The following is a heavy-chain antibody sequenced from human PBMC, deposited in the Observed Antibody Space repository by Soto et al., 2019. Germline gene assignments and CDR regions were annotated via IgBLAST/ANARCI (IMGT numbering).Heavy chain of an antibody. CDR3: AREHYYGSGSTNWFDP. CDR1: GGSISSYY. V-gene: IGHV4-59*01. CDR2: IYYSGST. Sequence: SETLSLTCTVSGGSISSYYWSWIRQPPGKGLEWIGYIYYSGSTNYNPSLKSRVTISVDTSKNQFSLKLSSVTAADTAVYYCAREHYYGSGSTNWFDPWGQGTLVTVS. J-gene: IGHJ5*02. D-gene: IGHD3-10*01.